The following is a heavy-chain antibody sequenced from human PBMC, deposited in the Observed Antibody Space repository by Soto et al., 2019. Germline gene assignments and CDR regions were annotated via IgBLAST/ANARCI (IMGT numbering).Heavy chain of an antibody. D-gene: IGHD6-13*01. V-gene: IGHV6-1*01. J-gene: IGHJ6*02. Sequence: SQTLSLTCAISVDSVSSNSAAWNWIRQSPSRGLEWLGRTYYRSKWYNDYAVSVKSRITINPDTSKNQFSLQLNSVTPEDTAVYYCARWGEGQQLVSSGMDVWGQGTTVTVSS. CDR1: VDSVSSNSAA. CDR2: TYYRSKWYN. CDR3: ARWGEGQQLVSSGMDV.